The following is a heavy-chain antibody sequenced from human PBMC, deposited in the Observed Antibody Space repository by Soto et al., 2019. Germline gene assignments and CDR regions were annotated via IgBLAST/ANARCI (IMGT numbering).Heavy chain of an antibody. V-gene: IGHV3-23*01. CDR3: AHPRGYGIFDAVDI. CDR1: GFIFSTYA. J-gene: IGHJ3*02. D-gene: IGHD4-17*01. CDR2: ISGSGGST. Sequence: GGSLRLSCAASGFIFSTYAMNWVRQAPGEGLEWVSAISGSGGSTYYADSVKGRFTISRDNSVNTLYLQMNSLRTEDTAVYYCAHPRGYGIFDAVDIWGQGTMVTVSS.